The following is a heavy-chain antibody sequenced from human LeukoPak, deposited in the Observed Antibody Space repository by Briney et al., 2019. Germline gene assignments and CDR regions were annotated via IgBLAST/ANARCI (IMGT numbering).Heavy chain of an antibody. D-gene: IGHD3-22*01. V-gene: IGHV3-11*04. CDR3: ACLDSSGYYIFDY. CDR2: ISSSGSTI. Sequence: PGGSLRLSCAASGVTFSDYYMSCIRHAPRKGLGWGSYISSSGSTIYYADSLKGRFTISRDNAKHSLYLQMNSLRAEDTAVYYCACLDSSGYYIFDYWGQGTLVTVSS. J-gene: IGHJ4*02. CDR1: GVTFSDYY.